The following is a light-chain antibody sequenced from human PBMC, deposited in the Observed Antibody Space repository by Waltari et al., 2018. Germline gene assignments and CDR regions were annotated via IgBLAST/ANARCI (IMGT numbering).Light chain of an antibody. J-gene: IGKJ5*01. Sequence: DIQMTQSPSSLSQSVGDRVTITCRASQGIDRYLNWYQHKPGKAPKLLICGASTLQSGVPSRFSGRGSGTDFTLTIRSLQPEDFATYYCQQSDSTPITFGQGTRLDMK. CDR3: QQSDSTPIT. V-gene: IGKV1-39*01. CDR1: QGIDRY. CDR2: GAS.